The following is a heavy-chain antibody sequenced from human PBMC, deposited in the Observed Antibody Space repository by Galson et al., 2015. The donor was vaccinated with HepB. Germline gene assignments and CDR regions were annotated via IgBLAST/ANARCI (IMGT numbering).Heavy chain of an antibody. CDR3: ARRAMTAYDY. Sequence: PLRLAGAASGVTFSAYSMNWARQAPGEGLEWVSYISSTSSNTVHYAESVKGRFTISRDNAKNSLYLQMNSLRDEDTAVYYCARRAMTAYDYWGQGTPVTVSS. CDR2: ISSTSSNTV. V-gene: IGHV3-48*02. J-gene: IGHJ4*02. CDR1: GVTFSAYS. D-gene: IGHD2-21*02.